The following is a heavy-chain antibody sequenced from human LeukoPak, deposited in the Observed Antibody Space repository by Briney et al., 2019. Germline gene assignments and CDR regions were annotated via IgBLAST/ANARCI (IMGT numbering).Heavy chain of an antibody. J-gene: IGHJ4*02. CDR2: IYSGGST. Sequence: PGGSLRLSCAASGFTVSSNYMSWVRQAPGKGLEWVSVIYSGGSTYYADSVKGRFTISRDNSKNTAYLQMNSLKTEDTAVYYCTSGVWGSYFYFDYWGQGTLVTVSS. CDR1: GFTVSSNY. V-gene: IGHV3-53*01. D-gene: IGHD3-16*01. CDR3: TSGVWGSYFYFDY.